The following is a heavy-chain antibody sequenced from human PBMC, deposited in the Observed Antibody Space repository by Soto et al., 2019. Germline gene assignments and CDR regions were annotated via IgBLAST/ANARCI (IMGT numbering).Heavy chain of an antibody. Sequence: SETLSLTCTVSGGSISSYYWSWIRQPAGKGLEWIGRIYTSGSTNYNPSLKSRVTMSVDTSKNQFSLKLSSVTAADTAVYYCARGGGYSGYAVGYYYAMDVWGQGTTVTVSS. J-gene: IGHJ6*02. D-gene: IGHD5-12*01. CDR3: ARGGGYSGYAVGYYYAMDV. CDR1: GGSISSYY. V-gene: IGHV4-4*07. CDR2: IYTSGST.